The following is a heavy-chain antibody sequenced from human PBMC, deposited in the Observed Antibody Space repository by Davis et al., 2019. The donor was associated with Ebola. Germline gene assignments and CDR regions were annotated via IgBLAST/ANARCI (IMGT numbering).Heavy chain of an antibody. J-gene: IGHJ6*02. CDR2: IYYSGST. Sequence: PGGSLRLSCTVSGGSISSSSYYWGWIRQPPGKGLEWIGSIYYSGSTYYNPSLKSRVTISVDTSKNQFSLKLSSVTAADTAVYYCARLGCSGGSCYPGWDYGMDVWGQGTTVTVSS. D-gene: IGHD2-15*01. CDR1: GGSISSSSYY. V-gene: IGHV4-39*01. CDR3: ARLGCSGGSCYPGWDYGMDV.